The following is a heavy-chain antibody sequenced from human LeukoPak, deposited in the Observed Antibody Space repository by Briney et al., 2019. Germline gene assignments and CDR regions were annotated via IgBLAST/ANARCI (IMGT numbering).Heavy chain of an antibody. V-gene: IGHV1-69*13. Sequence: ASVKVSCKASGGTFSSYAISWVRQAPGQGLEWMGGIIPIFGTANYAQKFQGRVTITADESTSTAYMELSSLRSEDTAVYYCAKDNYDSSGYFQYYFDYWGQGTLSPSPQ. J-gene: IGHJ4*02. CDR1: GGTFSSYA. CDR3: AKDNYDSSGYFQYYFDY. D-gene: IGHD3-22*01. CDR2: IIPIFGTA.